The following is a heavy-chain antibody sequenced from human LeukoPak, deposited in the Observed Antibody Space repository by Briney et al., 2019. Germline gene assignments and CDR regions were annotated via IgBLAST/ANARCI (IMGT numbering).Heavy chain of an antibody. J-gene: IGHJ4*02. CDR1: GFTFSSYG. CDR3: ARGRGPARFNFDY. V-gene: IGHV3-33*08. D-gene: IGHD6-6*01. Sequence: GGSLRLSCAASGFTFSSYGMHWVRQAPGKGLEWVAVIWYDGSNKYYADSVKGRFTISRDNSKNTLYLQMNSLRAEDTAVYYCARGRGPARFNFDYWGQGTLVTVSS. CDR2: IWYDGSNK.